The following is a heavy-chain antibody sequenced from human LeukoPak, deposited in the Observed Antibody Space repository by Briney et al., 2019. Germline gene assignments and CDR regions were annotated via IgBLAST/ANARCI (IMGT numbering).Heavy chain of an antibody. J-gene: IGHJ5*02. CDR3: AVTMSSNWFDP. Sequence: GASVKVSRKASGGTFSSYAISWVRQAPGQGLEWMGGIIPIFGTANYAQKFQGRVTITADKSTSTAYMELSSLRSEDTAVYYCAVTMSSNWFDPWGQGTLVTVSS. V-gene: IGHV1-69*06. D-gene: IGHD4/OR15-4a*01. CDR1: GGTFSSYA. CDR2: IIPIFGTA.